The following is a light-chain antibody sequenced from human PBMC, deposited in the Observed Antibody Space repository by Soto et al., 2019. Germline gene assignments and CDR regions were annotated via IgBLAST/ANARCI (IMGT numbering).Light chain of an antibody. CDR1: SSDVGGYNY. CDR2: EVS. Sequence: QSALTQPASVSGSPGQSITISCTGTSSDVGGYNYVSWYQQHPGKAPKIIISEVSNRPSGVSARFSGSKSGNTASLTISGLQAEDEADYYCTSYTSAISHVLFGGGTKLTVL. CDR3: TSYTSAISHVL. V-gene: IGLV2-14*01. J-gene: IGLJ2*01.